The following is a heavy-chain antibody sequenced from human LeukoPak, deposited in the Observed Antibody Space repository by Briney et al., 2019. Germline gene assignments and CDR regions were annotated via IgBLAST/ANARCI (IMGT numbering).Heavy chain of an antibody. CDR3: ARDDGGYGFDY. CDR1: GFTFSNYV. CDR2: ISYDGSNK. Sequence: GRSLRLSCAASGFTFSNYVMHWVRQAPGKGLEWVAVISYDGSNKYYADSVKGRFTISRDNSKNTLYLQMNSLRAEDTAVYYCARDDGGYGFDYWGQGTLVTVSS. D-gene: IGHD2-15*01. J-gene: IGHJ4*02. V-gene: IGHV3-30*04.